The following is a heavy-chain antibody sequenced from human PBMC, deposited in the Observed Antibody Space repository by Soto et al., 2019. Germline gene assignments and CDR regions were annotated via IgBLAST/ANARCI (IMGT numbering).Heavy chain of an antibody. D-gene: IGHD3-10*01. V-gene: IGHV1-8*01. CDR2: VNPNNGAT. CDR3: AKVSRKGSAIDFDY. CDR1: GYTFSNYD. J-gene: IGHJ4*02. Sequence: QVQLVQSGAELKKPGASVKVSCKASGYTFSNYDMNWVRQATGQGPEWIGWVNPNNGATGYAQKVQGRVTLTTDISTTTAYMELTSLRSEDTAIYYCAKVSRKGSAIDFDYWGQGTLITVSS.